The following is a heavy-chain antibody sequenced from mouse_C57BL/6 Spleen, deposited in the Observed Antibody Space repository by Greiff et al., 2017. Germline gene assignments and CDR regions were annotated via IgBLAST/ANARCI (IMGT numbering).Heavy chain of an antibody. J-gene: IGHJ1*03. CDR3: SRDLTTVVVYFDV. Sequence: EVQRVESEGGLVQPGSSMKLSCTASGFTFSDYYMAWVRQVPEKGLEWVANINYDGSSTYYLDSLKSRFLISRDNAKNILYLQMSSLKSEDTATYDCSRDLTTVVVYFDVWGTGTTVTVSS. D-gene: IGHD1-1*01. CDR2: INYDGSST. V-gene: IGHV5-16*01. CDR1: GFTFSDYY.